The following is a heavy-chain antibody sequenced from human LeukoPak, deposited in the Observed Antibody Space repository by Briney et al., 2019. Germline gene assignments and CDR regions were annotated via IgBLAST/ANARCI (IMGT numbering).Heavy chain of an antibody. J-gene: IGHJ5*02. CDR1: GYTFTSYG. Sequence: GASVKVSCKASGYTFTSYGISWVRQAPGQGLEWMGGIIPIFGTANYAQKFQDRVTIIADESTSTAYMELSSLRSEDTAVYYCAREARRRYCSSSSCYWGWLDPWGQGTLVTVSS. V-gene: IGHV1-69*13. D-gene: IGHD2-2*01. CDR2: IIPIFGTA. CDR3: AREARRRYCSSSSCYWGWLDP.